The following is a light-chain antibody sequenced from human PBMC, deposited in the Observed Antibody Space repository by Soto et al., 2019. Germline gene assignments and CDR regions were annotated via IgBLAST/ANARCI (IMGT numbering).Light chain of an antibody. CDR3: LQYGTSPHRT. CDR2: GAS. CDR1: QSVTSNY. J-gene: IGKJ1*01. Sequence: EIVLTQSPGTLSLSPGERATLSCRASQSVTSNYLAWYQHKPGLAPRFLIYGASTRAGGIPDRFSGSGSGTDFFLTISRLEPEDFLVYYCLQYGTSPHRTFGQGTKVEFK. V-gene: IGKV3-20*01.